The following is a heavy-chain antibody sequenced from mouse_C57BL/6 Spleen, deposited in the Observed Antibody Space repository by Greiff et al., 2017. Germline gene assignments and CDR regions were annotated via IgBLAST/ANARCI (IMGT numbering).Heavy chain of an antibody. CDR1: GYAFSSSW. CDR2: IYPGDGDT. D-gene: IGHD2-4*01. V-gene: IGHV1-82*01. J-gene: IGHJ2*01. CDR3: ARETIYYDYSDY. Sequence: VQLQQSGPELVKPGASVKISCKASGYAFSSSWMNWVKQRPGKGLEWIGRIYPGDGDTNYNGKFKGKATLTADKSSSTAYMQLSSLTSEDSSVYFCARETIYYDYSDYWGQGTTLTVSS.